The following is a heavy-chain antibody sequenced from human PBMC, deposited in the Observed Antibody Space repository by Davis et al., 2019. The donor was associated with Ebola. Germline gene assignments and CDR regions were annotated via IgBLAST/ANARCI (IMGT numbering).Heavy chain of an antibody. V-gene: IGHV1-2*02. CDR3: ARGHSGSYDY. CDR1: GYTFTSHW. CDR2: INPNSGGT. J-gene: IGHJ4*02. Sequence: ASVKVSCKASGYTFTSHWMHWVRQAPGQGLEWMGWINPNSGGTKYAQNFQGRVTMTRDTSISTAYMELNSLTSDDTAFYYCARGHSGSYDYWGQGTLVTVSS. D-gene: IGHD1-26*01.